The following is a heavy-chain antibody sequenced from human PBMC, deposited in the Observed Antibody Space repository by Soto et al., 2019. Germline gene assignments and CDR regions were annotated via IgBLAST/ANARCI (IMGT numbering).Heavy chain of an antibody. J-gene: IGHJ4*02. CDR2: ISSSSSTI. CDR3: ARDREYSAYPPH. D-gene: IGHD5-12*01. V-gene: IGHV3-48*01. Sequence: GGSLRLSCAASGFTFNTYSMNWVRQAPGKGLEWVSYISSSSSTIYYADSVKGRFTISRDNAKNSLYLQMNGLRAEDTAVYYCARDREYSAYPPHWGQGTLVTVSS. CDR1: GFTFNTYS.